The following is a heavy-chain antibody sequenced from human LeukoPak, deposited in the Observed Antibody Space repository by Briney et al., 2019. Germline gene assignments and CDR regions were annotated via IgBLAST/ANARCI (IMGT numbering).Heavy chain of an antibody. V-gene: IGHV4-4*02. D-gene: IGHD6-19*01. J-gene: IGHJ5*02. Sequence: PSETLSLTCAVSGGSISSSNWWSWVRQPPGKGLEWIGSIYYSGSTYYNPSLKSRVTISVDTSKNQFSLKLSSVTAADTAVYYCASYITAYSSGWYWGYLFDPWGQGTLVTVSS. CDR2: IYYSGST. CDR3: ASYITAYSSGWYWGYLFDP. CDR1: GGSISSSNW.